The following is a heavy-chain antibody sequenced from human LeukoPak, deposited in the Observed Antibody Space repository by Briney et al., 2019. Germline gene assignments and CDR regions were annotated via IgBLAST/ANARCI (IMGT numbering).Heavy chain of an antibody. CDR1: GGSISNFY. CDR3: TRGSSTSLIDY. J-gene: IGHJ4*02. CDR2: IYNGGSA. D-gene: IGHD6-13*01. V-gene: IGHV4-4*08. Sequence: SVTLSLTCTASGGSISNFYWSWIRQSPGKGLEWIAYIYNGGSADAKLSLESRVSISLGTSKNQFSLPLFSVTTLDTAAYFCTRGSSTSLIDYWGKGILVTVSS.